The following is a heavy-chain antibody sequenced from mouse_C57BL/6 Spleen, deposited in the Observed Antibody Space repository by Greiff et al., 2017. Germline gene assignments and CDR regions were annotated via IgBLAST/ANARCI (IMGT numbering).Heavy chain of an antibody. CDR1: GYAFSSYW. CDR2: IYPGDGDT. CDR3: ARESNYGFAY. Sequence: VKLVESGAELVKPGASVKISCKASGYAFSSYWMNWVKQRPGKGLEWIGQIYPGDGDTNYNGKFKGKATLTADKSSSTAYMQLSSLTSEDSAVYFCARESNYGFAYWGQGTLVTVSA. D-gene: IGHD2-5*01. V-gene: IGHV1-80*01. J-gene: IGHJ3*01.